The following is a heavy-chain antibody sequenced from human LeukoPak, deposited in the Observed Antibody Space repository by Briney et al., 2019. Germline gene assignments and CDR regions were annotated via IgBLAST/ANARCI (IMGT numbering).Heavy chain of an antibody. J-gene: IGHJ4*02. V-gene: IGHV3-23*01. D-gene: IGHD3-22*01. CDR2: ISGSGGST. CDR1: GFTFSSYA. CDR3: AKRAYYYDSSGYPFDY. Sequence: PGGSLRHSCAASGFTFSSYAMSWVRQAPGKGLEWVSAISGSGGSTYYADSVKGRFTISRDNSKNTLYLQMNSLRAEDTAVYYCAKRAYYYDSSGYPFDYWGQGTLVTVSS.